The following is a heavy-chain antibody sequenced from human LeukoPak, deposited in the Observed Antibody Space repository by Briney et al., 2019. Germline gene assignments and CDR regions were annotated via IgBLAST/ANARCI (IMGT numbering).Heavy chain of an antibody. Sequence: PSETLSLTCTVSGGSISSYYWSWIRQPAGKGLEWIGRIYTSGSTNYNPSLKSRVTMSVDTSKNQFSLKLSSVTAAVTAVYYCARDLSSSPYYYGMDVWGQGTTVTVSS. V-gene: IGHV4-4*07. CDR3: ARDLSSSPYYYGMDV. D-gene: IGHD6-13*01. CDR1: GGSISSYY. J-gene: IGHJ6*02. CDR2: IYTSGST.